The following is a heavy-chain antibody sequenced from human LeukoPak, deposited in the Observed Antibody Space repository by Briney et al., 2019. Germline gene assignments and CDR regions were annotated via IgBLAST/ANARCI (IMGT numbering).Heavy chain of an antibody. CDR3: ARGTWEPTV. CDR2: VSYSGST. D-gene: IGHD1-26*01. Sequence: PSETLALLCTVSGGSIQIFFTRWVPQPPGKGLEYIGYVSYSGSTNYNPSLKSRVTISVETSKNQFSLKLTSVTAADTAVYYSARGTWEPTVSRQGTMVTVSS. J-gene: IGHJ3*01. V-gene: IGHV4-59*01. CDR1: GGSIQIFF.